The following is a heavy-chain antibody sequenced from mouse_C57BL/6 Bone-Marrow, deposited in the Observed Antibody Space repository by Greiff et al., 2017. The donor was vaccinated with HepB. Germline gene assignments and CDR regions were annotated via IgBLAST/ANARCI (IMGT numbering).Heavy chain of an antibody. CDR1: EYEFPSHD. D-gene: IGHD1-1*01. J-gene: IGHJ1*03. CDR2: INSDGGST. V-gene: IGHV5-2*03. CDR3: ASLITTASYWYFDV. Sequence: EVKLEESGGGLVQPGESLKLSCESNEYEFPSHDMSWVRKTPEKRLELVAAINSDGGSTYYPDTMERRFIISRDNTKKTLYLQMSSLRSEDTALYYCASLITTASYWYFDVWGTGTTVTVSS.